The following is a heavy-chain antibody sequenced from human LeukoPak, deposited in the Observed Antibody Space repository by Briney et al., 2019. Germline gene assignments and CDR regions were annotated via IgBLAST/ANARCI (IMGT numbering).Heavy chain of an antibody. CDR3: ARGPSKFFQRRQRGVPIVVVPAASGLDY. Sequence: GGSLRLSCAASGFSFSTYAMHWVRQAPGKGLEWVAFIRSDGINKYYADSVKGRFTISRDNSKNTLYLQMNSLRAEDTAVYYCARGPSKFFQRRQRGVPIVVVPAASGLDYWGQGTLVTVSS. CDR1: GFSFSTYA. CDR2: IRSDGINK. D-gene: IGHD2-2*01. V-gene: IGHV3-30*02. J-gene: IGHJ4*02.